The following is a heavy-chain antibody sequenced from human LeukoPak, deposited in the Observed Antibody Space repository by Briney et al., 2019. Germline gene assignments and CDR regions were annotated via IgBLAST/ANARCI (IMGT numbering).Heavy chain of an antibody. CDR2: MYYSGST. J-gene: IGHJ4*02. CDR3: ASARLGMFYFDY. D-gene: IGHD3-16*01. V-gene: IGHV4-59*01. CDR1: GGSISSYY. Sequence: SETLSLTCTVSGGSISSYYWSWIRRPPGKGLEWIGYMYYSGSTNYNPSLKSRVTISVDTSKNQFSLKLSSVTAADTAVYYCASARLGMFYFDYWGQGTLVTVSS.